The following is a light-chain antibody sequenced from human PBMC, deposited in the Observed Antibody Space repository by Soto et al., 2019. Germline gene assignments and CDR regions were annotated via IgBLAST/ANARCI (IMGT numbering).Light chain of an antibody. CDR1: RGISSA. CDR3: QQFNSYPIT. Sequence: AIQLTQSPSSLSASVGDRVTITCRASRGISSALAWYQQKPGKAPKLLIYDASSLESGVPSRFSGSGSGTDFTLTISSLQPEDFATYYCQQFNSYPITFGQGTRLESK. V-gene: IGKV1-13*02. CDR2: DAS. J-gene: IGKJ5*01.